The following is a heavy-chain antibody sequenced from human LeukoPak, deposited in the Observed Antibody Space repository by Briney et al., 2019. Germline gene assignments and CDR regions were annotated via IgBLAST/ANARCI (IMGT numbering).Heavy chain of an antibody. CDR2: IIPIFGTA. CDR3: ASSRGRFWSGYLNGMDV. V-gene: IGHV1-69*13. CDR1: GGTFSNYA. J-gene: IGHJ6*02. Sequence: ASVKVSCKASGGTFSNYAINWVRQAPGQGLEWMGGIIPIFGTANYAQKFQGRVTITADESTSTVYMELNSLKSEDTAVYYCASSRGRFWSGYLNGMDVWGQGTTVTVSS. D-gene: IGHD3-3*01.